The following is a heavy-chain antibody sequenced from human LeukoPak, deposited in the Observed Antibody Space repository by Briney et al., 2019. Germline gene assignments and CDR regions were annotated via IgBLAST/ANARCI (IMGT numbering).Heavy chain of an antibody. Sequence: GGSLRLSCAASGFTFSSYGMHWVRQAPGKGLEWVAVISYDGSNKYYADPVKGRFTISRDNSKNTLYLQMNSLRAEDTAVYYCAKVGIAAPYGMDVWGQGTTVTVSS. CDR2: ISYDGSNK. D-gene: IGHD6-13*01. J-gene: IGHJ6*02. CDR3: AKVGIAAPYGMDV. CDR1: GFTFSSYG. V-gene: IGHV3-30*18.